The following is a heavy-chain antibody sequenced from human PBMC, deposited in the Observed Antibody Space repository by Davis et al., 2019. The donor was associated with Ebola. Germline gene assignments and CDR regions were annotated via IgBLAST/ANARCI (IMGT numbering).Heavy chain of an antibody. CDR1: VGSFSGYY. Sequence: MPSETLSLTCAVYVGSFSGYYWSWIRQPPGKGLEWIGEINHSGSTNYNPSLKSRVTISVDTSKNQFSLKLSSVTAADTAVYYCATGGYYYYYGMDVWGQGTTVTVSS. J-gene: IGHJ6*02. V-gene: IGHV4-34*01. CDR2: INHSGST. CDR3: ATGGYYYYYGMDV. D-gene: IGHD3-16*01.